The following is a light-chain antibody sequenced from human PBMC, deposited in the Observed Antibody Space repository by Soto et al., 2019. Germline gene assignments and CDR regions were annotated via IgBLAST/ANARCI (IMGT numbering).Light chain of an antibody. J-gene: IGKJ3*01. CDR1: HSISNW. CDR3: HQYNTYPFT. Sequence: DIQMTPSPSTLSASVGDRVTITCRASHSISNWLAWYQQKPGKAPKLLIYDASNLERGVPSRFSGSGTGKEFTLTISSLQPDDFATYYCHQYNTYPFTFAPGTKVDI. CDR2: DAS. V-gene: IGKV1-5*01.